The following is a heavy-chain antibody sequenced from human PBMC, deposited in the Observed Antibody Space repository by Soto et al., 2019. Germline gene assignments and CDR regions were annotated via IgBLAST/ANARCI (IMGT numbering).Heavy chain of an antibody. CDR1: GGSISSGDYY. CDR2: IYYSGST. Sequence: QVQLQESGPGLVKPSQTLSLTCTVSGGSISSGDYYWSWIRQPPGKGLEWIGYIYYSGSTYYIPSLKSLVNISVATSKNQFSLKLSSVTAADTAVYYCARALPYYYGSGSYRDWGQGTLVTVSS. D-gene: IGHD3-10*01. J-gene: IGHJ4*02. V-gene: IGHV4-30-4*01. CDR3: ARALPYYYGSGSYRD.